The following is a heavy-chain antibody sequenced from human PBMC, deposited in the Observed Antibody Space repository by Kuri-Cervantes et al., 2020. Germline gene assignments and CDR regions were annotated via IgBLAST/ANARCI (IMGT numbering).Heavy chain of an antibody. V-gene: IGHV3-7*01. D-gene: IGHD3-3*01. CDR1: GFALTNYW. J-gene: IGHJ6*03. CDR2: IKSDGTER. CDR3: ARENGDFWSGYMSYYLDV. Sequence: GESLKISCAASGFALTNYWMTWVRQAPGKGLEWVANIKSDGTERNYVDSVKGRFTISRDNAKNSLYLQMNSLRAEDTAVYFCARENGDFWSGYMSYYLDVWGKGTTVTVSS.